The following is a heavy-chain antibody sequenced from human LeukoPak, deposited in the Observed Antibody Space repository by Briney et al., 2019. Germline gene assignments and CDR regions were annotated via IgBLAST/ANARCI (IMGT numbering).Heavy chain of an antibody. J-gene: IGHJ3*02. CDR1: GFTFSSYS. Sequence: GGSLRLSCAASGFTFSSYSMNWVRQAPGKGLEWVSYISASSGTIHYADSVKGRFTISRDNAKNSLYLQMNSLRAEDTAVYYCARDRGDFWSGDDDAFDIWGQGTMVTVSS. CDR3: ARDRGDFWSGDDDAFDI. D-gene: IGHD3-3*01. V-gene: IGHV3-48*04. CDR2: ISASSGTI.